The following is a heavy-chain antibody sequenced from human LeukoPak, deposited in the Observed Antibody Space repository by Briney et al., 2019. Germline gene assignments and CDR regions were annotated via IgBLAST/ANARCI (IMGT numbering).Heavy chain of an antibody. D-gene: IGHD3-10*01. CDR2: TYYSGST. V-gene: IGHV4-39*01. CDR1: GGSISSSSYY. J-gene: IGHJ6*03. CDR3: ARLAPPYYYGSGRPRYYYYYMDV. Sequence: SETLSLTCTVSGGSISSSSYYWGWIRQPPGKGLKWIASTYYSGSTYYNPSLKSRVTISVDTSKNQFSLKLSSVTAADTAVYYCARLAPPYYYGSGRPRYYYYYMDVWGKGTTVTVSS.